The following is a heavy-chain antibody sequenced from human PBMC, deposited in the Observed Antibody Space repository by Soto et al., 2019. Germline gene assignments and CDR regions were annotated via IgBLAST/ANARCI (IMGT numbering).Heavy chain of an antibody. CDR2: IIPIFGTA. V-gene: IGHV1-69*06. CDR3: ASGNYYDSSGYYYRDY. J-gene: IGHJ4*02. D-gene: IGHD3-22*01. Sequence: SVKVSCKASGGTFSSYAISWVRQAPGQGLEWMGGIIPIFGTANYAQKFQGRVTITADKSTSTAYMELSSLRSEDTAVYYCASGNYYDSSGYYYRDYWGKGTLVTVSS. CDR1: GGTFSSYA.